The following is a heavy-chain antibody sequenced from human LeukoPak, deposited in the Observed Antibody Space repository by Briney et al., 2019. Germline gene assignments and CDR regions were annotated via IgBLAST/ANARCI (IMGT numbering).Heavy chain of an antibody. CDR3: AKDYKTRVGANHLDY. V-gene: IGHV3-23*01. Sequence: GGSLRLSCAASGFIFSSYAMSWVRQAPGKGLEWVSAISGSGGSTYYADSVKGRFTISRDNSKNTLYLQMNSLRAEDTAVYYCAKDYKTRVGANHLDYWGQGTLVTVSS. D-gene: IGHD1-26*01. J-gene: IGHJ4*02. CDR1: GFIFSSYA. CDR2: ISGSGGST.